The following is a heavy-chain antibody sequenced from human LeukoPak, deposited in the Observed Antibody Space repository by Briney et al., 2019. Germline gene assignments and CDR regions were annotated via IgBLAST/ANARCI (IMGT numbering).Heavy chain of an antibody. Sequence: SETLSLTCTVSGGSISSYYWSWIRQPPGKGLEWIGYIYYSGSTNYNPSLKSRVTISVDTSKNQFSLKLSSVTAADTAVYYCARDLDDILTGYSHFDYWGQGTLVTVSS. V-gene: IGHV4-59*12. CDR1: GGSISSYY. CDR2: IYYSGST. D-gene: IGHD3-9*01. CDR3: ARDLDDILTGYSHFDY. J-gene: IGHJ4*02.